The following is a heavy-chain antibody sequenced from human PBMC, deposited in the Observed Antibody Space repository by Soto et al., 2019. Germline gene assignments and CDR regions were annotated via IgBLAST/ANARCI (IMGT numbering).Heavy chain of an antibody. CDR1: GFTFSSYA. V-gene: IGHV3-30-3*01. CDR2: ISYDGSNK. D-gene: IGHD6-19*01. Sequence: GGSLRLSCAASGFTFSSYAMHWVRQAPGKGLEWVAVISYDGSNKYYADSVKGRSTISRDNSKNTLYLQMNSLRAEDTAVYYRASLQSGIAVAGTGGGAFDIWGQGTMVTVSS. CDR3: ASLQSGIAVAGTGGGAFDI. J-gene: IGHJ3*02.